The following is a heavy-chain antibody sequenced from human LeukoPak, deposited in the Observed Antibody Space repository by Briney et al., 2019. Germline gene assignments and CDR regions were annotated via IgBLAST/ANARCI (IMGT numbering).Heavy chain of an antibody. CDR3: ARRGYYDSSGYPDYYFDY. D-gene: IGHD3-22*01. V-gene: IGHV5-51*01. CDR1: GHSFTSYW. CDR2: IYPGDSDT. Sequence: GESLKISCKGSGHSFTSYWFGWVRPMPGKGLEWMGIIYPGDSDTRYSPSFQGQVTISADKSISTAYLQWSSLKASDTAMYYCARRGYYDSSGYPDYYFDYWGQGTLVTVSS. J-gene: IGHJ4*02.